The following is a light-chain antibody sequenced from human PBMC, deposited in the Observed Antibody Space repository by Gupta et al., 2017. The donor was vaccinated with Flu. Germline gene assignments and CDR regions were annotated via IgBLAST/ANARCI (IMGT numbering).Light chain of an antibody. CDR2: DAA. CDR3: QQRSNWPPLT. CDR1: QSVSSS. V-gene: IGKV3-11*01. J-gene: IGKJ1*01. Sequence: GTLSLSPGERATLSCRASQSVSSSLAWYQQKHGQHPRRLIYDAATRATGITARFSGSGSGTDFTLTISSLEPEDFAVYYCQQRSNWPPLTFGEGTKVEIK.